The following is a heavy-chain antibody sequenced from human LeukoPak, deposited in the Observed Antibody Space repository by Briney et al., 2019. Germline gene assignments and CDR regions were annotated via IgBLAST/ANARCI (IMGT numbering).Heavy chain of an antibody. Sequence: SETLSLTCAVYGGSFSGYYWSWIRQPPGKGLEWSGEINHSGSTNYNPSLKSRVTISVDTSKNQFSLKLSSVTAADTAVYYCARGRGSGSYYARLYYYYDMDVWGKGTTVTVSS. CDR3: ARGRGSGSYYARLYYYYDMDV. D-gene: IGHD3-10*01. J-gene: IGHJ6*04. V-gene: IGHV4-34*01. CDR2: INHSGST. CDR1: GGSFSGYY.